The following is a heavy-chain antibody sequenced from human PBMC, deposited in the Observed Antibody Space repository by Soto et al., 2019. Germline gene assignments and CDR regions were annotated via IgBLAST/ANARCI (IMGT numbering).Heavy chain of an antibody. Sequence: SGPTLVNPTQTLTLTCTFSGFSLSTSGMCVSRISQPPGKALEWLALIDWDDDKYYSTSLKTRLTISKDTSKNQVVLTVTNMDPGDTASFYCARLMCWVYYYDSSGYSRQTYNARDVCGQGTTVTVSS. D-gene: IGHD3-22*01. J-gene: IGHJ6*02. CDR1: GFSLSTSGMC. CDR2: IDWDDDK. CDR3: ARLMCWVYYYDSSGYSRQTYNARDV. V-gene: IGHV2-70*01.